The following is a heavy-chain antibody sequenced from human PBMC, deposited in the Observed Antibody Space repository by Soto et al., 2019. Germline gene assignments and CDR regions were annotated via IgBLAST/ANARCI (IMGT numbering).Heavy chain of an antibody. V-gene: IGHV5-51*01. CDR1: GYRFTSYW. CDR3: VRGRSYSVYDF. Sequence: PGESLKISCKGSGYRFTSYWIGWVRQMPGRGPEWMGIIYPGDSHTRYSPSFQGQVTISADKSISTAYLQWSSLKASDTAVFYCVRGRSYSVYDFWGPGTLVTVSS. J-gene: IGHJ4*02. CDR2: IYPGDSHT. D-gene: IGHD5-12*01.